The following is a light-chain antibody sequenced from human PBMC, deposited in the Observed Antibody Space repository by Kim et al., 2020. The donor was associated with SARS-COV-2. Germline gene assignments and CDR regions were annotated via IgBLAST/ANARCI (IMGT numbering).Light chain of an antibody. CDR1: TGAVTSDHY. CDR2: DTS. J-gene: IGLJ2*01. CDR3: LLHYNGVRV. V-gene: IGLV7-46*01. Sequence: QAVVTQEPSLTVSPGGTVTLTCGSSTGAVTSDHYPYWFQQTPGQAPRTLIYDTSTKQSWTPAHFSGSLLGGKAALTLSGAQPEDEAEYYCLLHYNGVRVFGGGTQLTVL.